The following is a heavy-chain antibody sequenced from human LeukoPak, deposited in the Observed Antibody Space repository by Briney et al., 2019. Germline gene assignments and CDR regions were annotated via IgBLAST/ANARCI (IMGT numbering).Heavy chain of an antibody. D-gene: IGHD6-6*01. CDR1: GYTFTGYY. J-gene: IGHJ4*02. CDR3: ARGQLSSSPSRNSKYYFDY. Sequence: ASVKVSCKASGYTFTGYYMHWVRQAPGQGLEWMGIINPSGGSTSYAQKFQGRVTMTRDTSTSTVYMEPSSLRSEDTAVYYCARGQLSSSPSRNSKYYFDYWGQGTLVTVSA. V-gene: IGHV1-46*01. CDR2: INPSGGST.